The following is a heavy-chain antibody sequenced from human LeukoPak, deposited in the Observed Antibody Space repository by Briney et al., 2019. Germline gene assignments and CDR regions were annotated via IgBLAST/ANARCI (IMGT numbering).Heavy chain of an antibody. CDR3: ATPRGTYYYDRSDAFDI. D-gene: IGHD3-22*01. CDR2: IIPIFGTL. CDR1: GGTFISYT. J-gene: IGHJ3*02. V-gene: IGHV1-69*05. Sequence: GSSVKVSCKASGGTFISYTISWVRQAPGQGLEWMGRIIPIFGTLNYAQKFQGKVTITTDESTSTAYMELSSLRSEETAVYYCATPRGTYYYDRSDAFDIWGQGTLVIVSS.